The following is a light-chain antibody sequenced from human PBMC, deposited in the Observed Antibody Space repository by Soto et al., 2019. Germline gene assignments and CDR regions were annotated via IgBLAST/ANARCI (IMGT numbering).Light chain of an antibody. CDR1: RAINNY. CDR2: SAS. CDR3: QQSYSTPPN. V-gene: IGKV1-39*01. J-gene: IGKJ2*01. Sequence: IPMTQSPSSLSASVGDRVTLTCRTSRAINNYVNWYQHHPGRVPKLLISSASILQAGVPSRFSAGGSGTHFALTISNLQPEDVATYYCQQSYSTPPNFGQGTK.